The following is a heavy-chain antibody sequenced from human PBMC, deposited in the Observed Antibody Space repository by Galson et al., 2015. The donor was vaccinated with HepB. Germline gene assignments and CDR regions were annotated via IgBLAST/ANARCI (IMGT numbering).Heavy chain of an antibody. J-gene: IGHJ6*02. V-gene: IGHV3-9*01. CDR3: AQDLTYYYGSGSYFVGMGV. CDR1: GFTFEDYA. Sequence: LRLSCAVSGFTFEDYAMHWVRQVPGKGLEWVSGITWNGDFTGYAESVRGRFTISRDDARYSLYLQMNSLRSEDTALYYCAQDLTYYYGSGSYFVGMGVWGQGTTVTVSS. D-gene: IGHD3-10*01. CDR2: ITWNGDFT.